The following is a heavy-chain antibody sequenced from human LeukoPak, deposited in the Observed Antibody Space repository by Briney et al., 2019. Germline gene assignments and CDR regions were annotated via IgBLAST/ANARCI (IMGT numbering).Heavy chain of an antibody. D-gene: IGHD1-26*01. CDR2: LNQDGSEK. CDR1: GFSFSSDW. J-gene: IGHJ4*02. CDR3: AKEVGAES. V-gene: IGHV3-7*05. Sequence: VGSLRLSCAASGFSFSSDWMTWVRQAPGKGLEWVANLNQDGSEKYYVDSVEGRFTISRDNAKNSPYLQMNRLRAEDTAVYFCAKEVGAESWGQGTLVTVSS.